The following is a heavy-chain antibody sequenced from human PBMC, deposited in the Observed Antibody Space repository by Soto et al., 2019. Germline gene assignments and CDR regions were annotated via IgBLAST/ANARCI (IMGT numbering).Heavy chain of an antibody. CDR1: GFTFTDYY. CDR2: ITSGGTM. CDR3: ARDSGYSHFDY. V-gene: IGHV3-11*01. Sequence: PGGSLILSCAASGFTFTDYYINWIRQAPGKGLEWLSYITSGGTMYYADSVRGRFTIFRDDAKNSLYLQMHGLTAEDTAVYYCARDSGYSHFDYWGHGTLVTVS. J-gene: IGHJ4*01. D-gene: IGHD5-18*01.